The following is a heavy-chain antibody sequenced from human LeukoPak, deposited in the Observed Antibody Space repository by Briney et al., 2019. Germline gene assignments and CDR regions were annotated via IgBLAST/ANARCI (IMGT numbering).Heavy chain of an antibody. J-gene: IGHJ6*03. Sequence: SQTLSLTCTVSGGSISSGSYYWSWIRQPAGKGLEWIGRIYTSGSTNYNPSLKSRVTISVDTSKNQFSPKLSSVTAADTAVYYCARSVRGAMSGYYYYMDVWGKGTTVTISS. CDR3: ARSVRGAMSGYYYYMDV. V-gene: IGHV4-61*02. D-gene: IGHD3-10*01. CDR2: IYTSGST. CDR1: GGSISSGSYY.